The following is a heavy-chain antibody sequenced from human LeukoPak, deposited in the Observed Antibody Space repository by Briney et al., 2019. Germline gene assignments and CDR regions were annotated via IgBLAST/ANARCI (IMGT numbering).Heavy chain of an antibody. V-gene: IGHV3-48*04. CDR3: ARDRNPYYYDSDNAFDI. Sequence: GGSLRLSCAASGFTFSSYSMNWVRQAPGKGLEWVSYISSSSSTIYYADSVKGRFTISRDNAKNSLYLQMNSLRAEDTAVYYCARDRNPYYYDSDNAFDIWGQGTMVTVSS. CDR2: ISSSSSTI. CDR1: GFTFSSYS. J-gene: IGHJ3*02. D-gene: IGHD3-22*01.